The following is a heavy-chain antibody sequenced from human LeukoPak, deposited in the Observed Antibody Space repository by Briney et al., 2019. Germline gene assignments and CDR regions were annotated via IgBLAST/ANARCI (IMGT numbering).Heavy chain of an antibody. J-gene: IGHJ4*02. V-gene: IGHV1-8*01. CDR2: MNPNSGNT. CDR3: ARGPQAAAGTYYFDY. Sequence: ASVKVSCKASGYAFTSYDINWVRQATGQGLEWMGWMNPNSGNTGYAQKFQGGVTMTRNTSISTAYVELSSLRSEDTAVYYCARGPQAAAGTYYFDYWGQGTLVTVSS. D-gene: IGHD6-13*01. CDR1: GYAFTSYD.